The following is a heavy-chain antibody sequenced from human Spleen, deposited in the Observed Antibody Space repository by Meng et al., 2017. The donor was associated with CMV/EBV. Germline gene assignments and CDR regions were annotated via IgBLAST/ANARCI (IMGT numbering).Heavy chain of an antibody. CDR1: GFTFSSYE. D-gene: IGHD3-3*01. Sequence: GGSLRLSCAASGFTFSSYEMNWVRQAPGKGLQWVSYISSSSSNIYYADSVKGRFTISRDNAKNSLYLQMNSLRAEDTAVYYCVRDESRSGKVYDYWGQGTLVTVSS. V-gene: IGHV3-48*03. CDR3: VRDESRSGKVYDY. CDR2: ISSSSSNI. J-gene: IGHJ4*02.